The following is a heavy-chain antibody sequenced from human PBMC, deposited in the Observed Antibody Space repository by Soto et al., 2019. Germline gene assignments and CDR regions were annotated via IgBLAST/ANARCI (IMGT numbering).Heavy chain of an antibody. CDR1: GFTFSSYS. J-gene: IGHJ4*02. CDR2: SSSSSRHV. CDR3: ARDSSGWYYFDY. V-gene: IGHV3-21*01. D-gene: IGHD6-19*01. Sequence: PGGSLRLSCAASGFTFSSYSMNCVRQAPGKGLEWVSSSSSSSRHVYYADSVKGRFTTSRDNAKNSMYLKMNSLRAEDTAVYYCARDSSGWYYFDYWGQGTLVNVSS.